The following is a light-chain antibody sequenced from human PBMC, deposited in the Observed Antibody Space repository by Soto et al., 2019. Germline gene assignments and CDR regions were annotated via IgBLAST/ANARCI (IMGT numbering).Light chain of an antibody. J-gene: IGKJ4*01. V-gene: IGKV1-5*01. CDR3: QQLNGYVALT. CDR1: QSISSW. CDR2: DAS. Sequence: DIQMTQSPSTLSASVGDRVNITCRASQSISSWLAWYQQKPGKAPKLLIYDASTLQSGVPSRFSGSRSGTEFTLTISSLQPEDFATYYCQQLNGYVALTFGGGTKVDIK.